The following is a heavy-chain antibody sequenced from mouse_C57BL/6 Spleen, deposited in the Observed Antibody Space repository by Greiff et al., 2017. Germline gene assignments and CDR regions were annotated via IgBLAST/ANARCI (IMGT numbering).Heavy chain of an antibody. CDR1: GYTFTSYW. J-gene: IGHJ1*03. Sequence: VQLQQSGAELVRPGSSVKLSCKASGYTFTSYWMDWVKQRPGQGLEWIGNIYPSDSETHYNQKFKDKATLTVDKSSSTAYMQLSSLTSEDSAVYYCARDSDYYGSSYWYFDVWGTGTTVTVSS. CDR2: IYPSDSET. V-gene: IGHV1-61*01. CDR3: ARDSDYYGSSYWYFDV. D-gene: IGHD1-1*01.